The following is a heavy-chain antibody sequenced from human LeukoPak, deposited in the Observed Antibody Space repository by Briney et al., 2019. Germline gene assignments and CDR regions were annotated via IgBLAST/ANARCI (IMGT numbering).Heavy chain of an antibody. V-gene: IGHV4-38-2*01. CDR1: GYSISSGYY. CDR2: IYHSGST. CDR3: ARPMYCSSTSCENWFDP. D-gene: IGHD2-2*01. J-gene: IGHJ5*02. Sequence: PSETLSLTCAVSGYSISSGYYCGWIRQPPGKGLEWIGSIYHSGSTYYNPSLKSRVTISVDTSKNQFSLKLSSVTAADTAVYYCARPMYCSSTSCENWFDPWGQGTLVTVSS.